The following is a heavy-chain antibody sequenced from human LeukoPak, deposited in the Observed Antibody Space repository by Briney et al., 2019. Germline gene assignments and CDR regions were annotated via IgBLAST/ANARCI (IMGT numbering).Heavy chain of an antibody. CDR2: IYHSGST. D-gene: IGHD4-17*01. CDR3: ATHTVTNYYYYYMDV. CDR1: GYSISSGYY. Sequence: SETLSLTCAVSGYSISSGYYWGWIRQPPGKGLEWIGSIYHSGSTYYNPSLKSRVTISVDTSKNQFSLKLSSVTAADTAVYYCATHTVTNYYYYYMDVWGKGTTVTVSS. J-gene: IGHJ6*03. V-gene: IGHV4-38-2*01.